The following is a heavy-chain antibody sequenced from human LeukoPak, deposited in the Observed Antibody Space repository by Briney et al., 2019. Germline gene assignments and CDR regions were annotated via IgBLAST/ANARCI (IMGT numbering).Heavy chain of an antibody. J-gene: IGHJ5*02. CDR1: GGSFSGYY. D-gene: IGHD3-10*01. CDR3: ARVVREVYIWFGELPPKNWFDP. V-gene: IGHV4-34*01. CDR2: INHSGST. Sequence: SETLFLTCAVYGGSFSGYYWSWIRQPPGKGLEWIGEINHSGSTNYNPSLKSRVTISVDTSKNQFSLKLSSVTAADTAVYYCARVVREVYIWFGELPPKNWFDPWGQGTLVTVSS.